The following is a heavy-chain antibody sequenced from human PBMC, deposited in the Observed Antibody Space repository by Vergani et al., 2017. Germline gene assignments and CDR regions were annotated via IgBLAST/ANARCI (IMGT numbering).Heavy chain of an antibody. CDR3: ALWAVDTAMVTDAFDI. Sequence: QVQLQQWGAGLLKPSETLSLTCAVYGGSFSGYYWSWIRQPPGKGLEWIGEINHSGSNNYNPSLKSRVTISVDTSKNQFSLKLSSVTAADTAVYYCALWAVDTAMVTDAFDIWGQGTMVTVSS. CDR1: GGSFSGYY. J-gene: IGHJ3*02. D-gene: IGHD5-18*01. V-gene: IGHV4-34*01. CDR2: INHSGSN.